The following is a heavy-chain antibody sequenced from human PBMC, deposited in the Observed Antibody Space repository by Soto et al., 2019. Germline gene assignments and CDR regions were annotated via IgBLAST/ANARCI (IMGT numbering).Heavy chain of an antibody. D-gene: IGHD6-19*01. CDR1: GFTFSGSA. Sequence: QPGGSLRLSCAASGFTFSGSAMHWVRQGSGKGLEWVGRIRSKAKSYATAYAASVKGRFTISRDDSKNTAYLQMNSLKTEDTAVYYCTSPVAGLAYSEYWGQGTLVTVSS. CDR3: TSPVAGLAYSEY. CDR2: IRSKAKSYAT. V-gene: IGHV3-73*01. J-gene: IGHJ4*02.